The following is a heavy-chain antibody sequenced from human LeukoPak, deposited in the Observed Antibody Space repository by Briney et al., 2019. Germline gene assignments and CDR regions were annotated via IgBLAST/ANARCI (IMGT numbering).Heavy chain of an antibody. J-gene: IGHJ4*02. CDR2: IYPGDSET. V-gene: IGHV5-51*01. D-gene: IGHD3-3*01. Sequence: GESLKISCKGSGNTFTNYWIGWVRQLPGKGLEWMGVIYPGDSETRYSPSFQGQVTMSVDKSSSTAYLQWATLKASDTAIYFCARLSTRLLDHWGQGTRVTVSS. CDR1: GNTFTNYW. CDR3: ARLSTRLLDH.